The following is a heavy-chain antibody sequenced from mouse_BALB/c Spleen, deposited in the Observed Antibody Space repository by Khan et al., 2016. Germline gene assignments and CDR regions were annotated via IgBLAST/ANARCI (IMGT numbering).Heavy chain of an antibody. Sequence: QIQLVQSGPELKKPGETVKISCKASGYTFTNYGMNWVKQAPGKGLKWMGWINTNTGEPTYAEEFKGRFAFSLETSASTAYLQINNLKNEDTATFFCAREGLFGSYGDYWGQGTTLTVSS. D-gene: IGHD1-1*02. CDR1: GYTFTNYG. CDR3: AREGLFGSYGDY. V-gene: IGHV9-3*02. CDR2: INTNTGEP. J-gene: IGHJ2*01.